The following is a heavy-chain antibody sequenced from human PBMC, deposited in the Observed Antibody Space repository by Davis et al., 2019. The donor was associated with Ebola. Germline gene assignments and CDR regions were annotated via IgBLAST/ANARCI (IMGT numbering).Heavy chain of an antibody. V-gene: IGHV3-74*01. CDR3: ARAPWYSSGWYYFDY. J-gene: IGHJ4*02. D-gene: IGHD6-19*01. CDR1: GFTFSSYW. CDR2: INSGGSSI. Sequence: GESLKISCAASGFTFSSYWMYWVRQVPGKGLVWVSRINSGGSSISYADSVKGRFTISRDNAKNTLYLQMNTLRAEDTAVYYCARAPWYSSGWYYFDYWGQGTLVTVSS.